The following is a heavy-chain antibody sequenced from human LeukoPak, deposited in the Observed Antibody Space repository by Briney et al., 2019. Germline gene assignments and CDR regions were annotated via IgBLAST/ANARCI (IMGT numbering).Heavy chain of an antibody. V-gene: IGHV3-23*01. CDR2: ISDSGRDT. CDR1: GFTFSSHA. Sequence: GGSLRLSCAASGFTFSSHAMSWVRQAPGKGLEWVSAISDSGRDTSYAGSVKGRFTISRDNSKNTLYLQMNSLRADDTAVYYCAKVGGRYYYDSSGWPGAFDIWGQGTMVTVSS. J-gene: IGHJ3*02. D-gene: IGHD3-22*01. CDR3: AKVGGRYYYDSSGWPGAFDI.